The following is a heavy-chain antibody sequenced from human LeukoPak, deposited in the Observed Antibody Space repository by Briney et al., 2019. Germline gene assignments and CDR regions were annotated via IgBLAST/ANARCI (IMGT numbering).Heavy chain of an antibody. J-gene: IGHJ4*02. CDR1: GFTFSSYG. CDR2: IIGGGYTT. CDR3: AKDGPSSSTWYGGFDY. Sequence: GGSLRLSCAASGFTFSSYGMSWVRQPQGKGLKWVSAIIGGGYTTYYADSVKGRFTISRDNSKNTLYLQMNSLRAEDTAVYYCAKDGPSSSTWYGGFDYWGQGTLVTVSS. D-gene: IGHD6-13*01. V-gene: IGHV3-23*01.